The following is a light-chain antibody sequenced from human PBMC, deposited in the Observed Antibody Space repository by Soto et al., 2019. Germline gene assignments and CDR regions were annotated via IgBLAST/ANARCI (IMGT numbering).Light chain of an antibody. J-gene: IGLJ2*01. CDR2: DNN. V-gene: IGLV2-14*02. Sequence: QSALTQPASVSGSPGQSITISCIGTSSDVGSYNLVSWYQQLPGTAPKLLIYDNNKRPSGVPGRFSDSKSGTSASLAISGLQSEDEADYYCASWDDRLNAVVFGGGTKLTVL. CDR1: SSDVGSYNL. CDR3: ASWDDRLNAVV.